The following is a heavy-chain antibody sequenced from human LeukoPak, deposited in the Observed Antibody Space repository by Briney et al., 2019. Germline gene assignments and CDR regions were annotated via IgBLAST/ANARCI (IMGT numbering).Heavy chain of an antibody. CDR1: GGTFSSYA. CDR2: IIPIFGTA. Sequence: GASVKVSCKASGGTFSSYAISWVRQAPGQGLEWMGGIIPIFGTANYAQKFQGRVTITTDESTSTAYMELSSLRSEDTAVYYCARSHDYSNYGNWFDPWGQGTLVTVSS. V-gene: IGHV1-69*05. D-gene: IGHD4-11*01. J-gene: IGHJ5*02. CDR3: ARSHDYSNYGNWFDP.